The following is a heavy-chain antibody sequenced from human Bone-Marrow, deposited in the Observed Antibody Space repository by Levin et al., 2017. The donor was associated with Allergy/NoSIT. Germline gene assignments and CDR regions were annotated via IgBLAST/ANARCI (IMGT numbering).Heavy chain of an antibody. CDR2: VYFSGST. Sequence: SQTLSLTCNVSNGSINGYFWTWLRQPPGKGLEWIGNVYFSGSTRYNPSLKSRVTISVHTSKSQFSLRLSSVTAADTAMYYCARAGVSSVRGVYYGMDVWGPGTTVTVSS. V-gene: IGHV4-59*01. J-gene: IGHJ6*02. CDR1: NGSINGYF. CDR3: ARAGVSSVRGVYYGMDV. D-gene: IGHD6-19*01.